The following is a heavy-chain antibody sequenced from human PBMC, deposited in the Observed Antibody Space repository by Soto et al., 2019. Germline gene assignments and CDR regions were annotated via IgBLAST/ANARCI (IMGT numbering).Heavy chain of an antibody. J-gene: IGHJ4*02. CDR3: ARAGHVPGALVDY. CDR1: GFTFSNYS. D-gene: IGHD2-2*01. CDR2: ITASRSTI. Sequence: EVQLVQSGGGLVQPGGSLRLSCAASGFTFSNYSMNWFRQAPAMGLEWVSYITASRSTIYYAASVRGRFTISRDNAKNSLFLQMNSLRDEDTAMYYWARAGHVPGALVDYWGQGSLVTVSS. V-gene: IGHV3-48*02.